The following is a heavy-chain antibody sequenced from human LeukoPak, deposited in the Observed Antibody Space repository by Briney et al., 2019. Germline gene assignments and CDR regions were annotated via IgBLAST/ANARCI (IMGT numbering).Heavy chain of an antibody. CDR2: INHSGST. V-gene: IGHV4-34*01. CDR1: GGSFSGYY. Sequence: PSETLSLTCAVYGGSFSGYYWSWIRQPPGKGLEWIGEINHSGSTNYNPSLKRRVTISVDTSKNQFSLKLSSVTAADTAVYYCARARRGSTSSPFRSSIAARNYFDYWGQGTLVTVSS. CDR3: ARARRGSTSSPFRSSIAARNYFDY. J-gene: IGHJ4*02. D-gene: IGHD6-6*01.